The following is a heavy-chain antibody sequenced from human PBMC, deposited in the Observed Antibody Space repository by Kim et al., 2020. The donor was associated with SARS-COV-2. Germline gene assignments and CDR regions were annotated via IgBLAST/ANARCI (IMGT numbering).Heavy chain of an antibody. V-gene: IGHV3-74*01. Sequence: ADSGKGRFTISRDNAKNTLYLQMSSLRAEDTAVYYCARSTVTTGPPFDYWGQGTLVTVSS. CDR3: ARSTVTTGPPFDY. J-gene: IGHJ4*02. D-gene: IGHD4-17*01.